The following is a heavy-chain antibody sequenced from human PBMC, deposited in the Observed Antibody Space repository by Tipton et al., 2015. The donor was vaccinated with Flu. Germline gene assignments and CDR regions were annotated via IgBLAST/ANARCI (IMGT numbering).Heavy chain of an antibody. CDR3: ARDQAMVFFDP. Sequence: TLSLTCSVSDDSIRSNGYYWTWIRQHPGKGLEWIGYIDYSGSTYYNPSLKSRITMSIDTSKKQFSLRLSSVTAADTALYYCARDQAMVFFDPWGQGTLVTVSS. D-gene: IGHD5-18*01. CDR2: IDYSGST. V-gene: IGHV4-31*03. J-gene: IGHJ5*02. CDR1: DDSIRSNGYY.